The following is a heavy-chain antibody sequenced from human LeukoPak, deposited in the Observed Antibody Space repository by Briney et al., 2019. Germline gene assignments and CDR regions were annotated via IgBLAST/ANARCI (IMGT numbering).Heavy chain of an antibody. Sequence: GGSLRLSCAASGFTFSTYAMSWVRHTPGKGLEWVSGISSGGNTQYTDSVKGRFTVSRDNSKNTLHLQMDSLRAEDTAIYYCTKDRRQWVVPYFDSWGQGTAVTVSS. CDR1: GFTFSTYA. V-gene: IGHV3-23*01. J-gene: IGHJ4*02. CDR3: TKDRRQWVVPYFDS. CDR2: ISSGGNT. D-gene: IGHD6-19*01.